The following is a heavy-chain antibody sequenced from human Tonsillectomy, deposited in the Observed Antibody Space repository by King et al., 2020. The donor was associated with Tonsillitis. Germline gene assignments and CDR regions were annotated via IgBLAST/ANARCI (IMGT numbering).Heavy chain of an antibody. Sequence: QLVQSGGGLVQPGGSRRLSCVASGFSFSNYWMTWVRQAPGKGLEWVANIRKDSSRISYAGSWKGRITISRDNGKDSLYLKMNSLRAADTAVYYCARDITAARSVIWFVVFELWGQGTLVTVSS. CDR1: GFSFSNYW. CDR3: ARDITAARSVIWFVVFEL. J-gene: IGHJ3*01. CDR2: IRKDSSRI. D-gene: IGHD3-10*01. V-gene: IGHV3-7*01.